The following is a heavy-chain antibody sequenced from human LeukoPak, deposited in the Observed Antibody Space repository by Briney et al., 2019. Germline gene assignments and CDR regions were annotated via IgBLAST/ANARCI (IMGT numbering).Heavy chain of an antibody. CDR1: GFTFSSYG. J-gene: IGHJ4*02. D-gene: IGHD4-17*01. V-gene: IGHV3-30*18. CDR3: AKGYNQHYGATGFDY. Sequence: GGSLRLSCAASGFTFSSYGTHWVRQAPGKGLEWVAVISYDGSNKYYADSVKGRFTISRDNSKNTLYLQMNSLRAEDTAVYYCAKGYNQHYGATGFDYWGQGTLVTVSS. CDR2: ISYDGSNK.